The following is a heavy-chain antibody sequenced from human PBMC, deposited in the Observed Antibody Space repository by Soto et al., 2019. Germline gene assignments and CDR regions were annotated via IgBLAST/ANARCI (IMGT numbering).Heavy chain of an antibody. Sequence: GGSLRLSCAASGFTFSSYWMHWVRQDPGKGLAWVSRINNDGSSTIYADSVKGRFTISRDNAKNTLYLQMTSLRAEDTAVYYCVRDWFGAFNWGQGTLVTVSS. CDR1: GFTFSSYW. CDR2: INNDGSST. D-gene: IGHD3-10*01. CDR3: VRDWFGAFN. V-gene: IGHV3-74*01. J-gene: IGHJ4*02.